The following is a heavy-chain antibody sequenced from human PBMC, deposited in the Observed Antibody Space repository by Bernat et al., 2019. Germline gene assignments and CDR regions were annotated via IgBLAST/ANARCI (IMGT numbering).Heavy chain of an antibody. Sequence: QVQLVQSGAEVKKPGASVQVSCKASKYTFTSYTIHWVRQVPGQRLEWMGWINTGNGHTQYSQKFQGRVTSTQDTTASTAYMELNSLTSEETAVYYCAREEGVIGKWNYPFFAYWGQGALVIVSS. CDR3: AREEGVIGKWNYPFFAY. D-gene: IGHD1-7*01. CDR1: KYTFTSYT. V-gene: IGHV1-3*04. J-gene: IGHJ4*02. CDR2: INTGNGHT.